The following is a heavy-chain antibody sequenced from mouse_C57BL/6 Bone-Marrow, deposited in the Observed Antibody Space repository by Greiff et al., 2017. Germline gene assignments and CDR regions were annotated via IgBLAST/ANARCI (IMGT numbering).Heavy chain of an antibody. J-gene: IGHJ2*01. CDR1: GYTFTSYW. D-gene: IGHD1-1*01. CDR2: IDPSDSYT. V-gene: IGHV1-69*01. CDR3: AREGIYYGSSSFDY. Sequence: QVQLQQPGAELVMPGASVKLSCKAPGYTFTSYWMHWVKQRPGQGLEWIGEIDPSDSYTNYNQKFKGKSTLTVDKSSSTAYMQLSSLTSEDSAVYYCAREGIYYGSSSFDYWGQGTTLTVSS.